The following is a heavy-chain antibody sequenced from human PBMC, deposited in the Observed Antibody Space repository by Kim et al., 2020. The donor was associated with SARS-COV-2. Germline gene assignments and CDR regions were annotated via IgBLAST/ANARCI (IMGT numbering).Heavy chain of an antibody. J-gene: IGHJ4*02. CDR2: INHSGST. V-gene: IGHV4-34*01. CDR3: ARPPGGGTRYFDY. CDR1: GGSFSGYY. D-gene: IGHD1-26*01. Sequence: SETLSLTCAVYGGSFSGYYWSWIRQPPGKGLEWIGEINHSGSTNYNPSLKSRVTISVDTSKNQFSLKLSSVTAADTAVYYCARPPGGGTRYFDYWGQGTLVTVSS.